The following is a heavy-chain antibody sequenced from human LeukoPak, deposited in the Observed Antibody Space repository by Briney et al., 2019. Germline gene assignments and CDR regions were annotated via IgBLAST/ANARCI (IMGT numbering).Heavy chain of an antibody. CDR3: ARDPIVVFDDTNLHSGYYYYGMDV. D-gene: IGHD1-26*01. J-gene: IGHJ6*02. Sequence: GASVKVSCKASGYNFTTDYIHWVRQAPGQGLEWMGIINPSGVSTTYSQKFQGRVTMTKDTSTSTVYMELSSLRSEDTAVYYCARDPIVVFDDTNLHSGYYYYGMDVWGQGTTVTVSS. V-gene: IGHV1-46*01. CDR1: GYNFTTDY. CDR2: INPSGVST.